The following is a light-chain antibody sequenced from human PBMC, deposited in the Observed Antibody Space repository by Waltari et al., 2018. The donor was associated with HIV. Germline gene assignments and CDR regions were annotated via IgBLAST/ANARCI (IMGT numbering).Light chain of an antibody. Sequence: DIVLTQSPDSLAVSLGERATITCTSSQTVLFSSNNKNYLAWYQQKPGQPPKLLIYWASTRESGVPDRFSGGGSGTDFTLTISSLQAEDVAVYYCQQYYTTSLFTFGPGTKVDIK. CDR3: QQYYTTSLFT. CDR2: WAS. V-gene: IGKV4-1*01. CDR1: QTVLFSSNNKNY. J-gene: IGKJ3*01.